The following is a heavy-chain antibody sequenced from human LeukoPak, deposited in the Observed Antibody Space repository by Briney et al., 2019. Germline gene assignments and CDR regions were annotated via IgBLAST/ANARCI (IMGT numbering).Heavy chain of an antibody. CDR1: GYTFTSYY. D-gene: IGHD1-26*01. CDR3: AVSLRDSGSYSP. CDR2: INPNGGST. J-gene: IGHJ5*02. Sequence: ASVKVSCKASGYTFTSYYIHWVRQAPGQGLEWMGIINPNGGSTNYAQKFQGRVTITADKSTSTAYMELSSLRSEDTAVYYCAVSLRDSGSYSPWGQGTLVTVSS. V-gene: IGHV1-46*01.